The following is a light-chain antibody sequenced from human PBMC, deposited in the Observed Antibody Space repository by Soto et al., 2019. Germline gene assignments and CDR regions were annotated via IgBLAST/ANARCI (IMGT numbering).Light chain of an antibody. CDR3: QNYNSAPRT. V-gene: IGKV1-27*01. CDR2: AAS. Sequence: DLQMTQSPPSLSASVGDRVTISCRASQGVSNSLAWYQQKPGKVPKLLIYAASTLQSGVPSRFSGSGSGTDFTLTITSLQPEDVATYYCQNYNSAPRTFGPGTKVDIK. J-gene: IGKJ3*01. CDR1: QGVSNS.